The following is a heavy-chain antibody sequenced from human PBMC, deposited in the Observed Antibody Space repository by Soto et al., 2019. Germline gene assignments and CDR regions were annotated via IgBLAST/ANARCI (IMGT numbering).Heavy chain of an antibody. CDR3: AKDVGGYNRPISS. D-gene: IGHD1-1*01. J-gene: IGHJ4*02. Sequence: GGSLRLSCTASGFPLLPHAMNWVRQAPGKGLEWVSGISGNGFSTYLADSVKGRFSISRDNFRNRLYLQMNSLRADDTAVYFCAKDVGGYNRPISSWGQGTRVIGSA. V-gene: IGHV3-23*01. CDR1: GFPLLPHA. CDR2: ISGNGFST.